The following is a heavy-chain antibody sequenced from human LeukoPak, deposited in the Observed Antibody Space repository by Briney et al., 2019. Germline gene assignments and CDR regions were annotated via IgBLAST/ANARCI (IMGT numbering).Heavy chain of an antibody. D-gene: IGHD5-12*01. V-gene: IGHV6-1*01. CDR2: TYYRSQWYN. Sequence: SQTLSLTCAISVDSVSSNSAAWTWIRQSPSRGLEWLGRTYYRSQWYNDYAVSVKSRITINPDTSKNQFSLQLNSVTPEDTAVYYCARDNVATILGYFDYWGQGTLVTVSS. J-gene: IGHJ4*02. CDR1: VDSVSSNSAA. CDR3: ARDNVATILGYFDY.